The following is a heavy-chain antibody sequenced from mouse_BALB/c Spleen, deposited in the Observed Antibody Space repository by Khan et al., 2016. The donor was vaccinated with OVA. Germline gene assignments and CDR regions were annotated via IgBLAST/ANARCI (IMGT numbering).Heavy chain of an antibody. D-gene: IGHD2-14*01. J-gene: IGHJ3*01. V-gene: IGHV1-4*01. Sequence: QVQLKQSGAELARPGASVKMSCKASGYTFTSYTIHWIKLRPGQGLEWIGFINPSNGYTNYNQKFKDKATLTADKSSTTVCMQLSSLTSDDSAVYNCVRDGAYHRNDGWFAYWGQGTLVTVSA. CDR1: GYTFTSYT. CDR2: INPSNGYT. CDR3: VRDGAYHRNDGWFAY.